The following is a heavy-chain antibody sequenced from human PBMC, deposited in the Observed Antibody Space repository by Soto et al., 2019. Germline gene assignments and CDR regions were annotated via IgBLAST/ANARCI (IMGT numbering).Heavy chain of an antibody. CDR3: VSLSIPGPILFSSDS. Sequence: PSETLSLTCTVSGGCIGSGSYYWGWIRQPPGKGLEWIGSIYYSGSTYYNPSLKSRVTISVDTSKNQFSLKLSSVTAADTAVYYYVSLSIPGPILFSSDSCGKGTLVTVSS. J-gene: IGHJ5*01. CDR1: GGCIGSGSYY. V-gene: IGHV4-39*01. CDR2: IYYSGST. D-gene: IGHD2-21*01.